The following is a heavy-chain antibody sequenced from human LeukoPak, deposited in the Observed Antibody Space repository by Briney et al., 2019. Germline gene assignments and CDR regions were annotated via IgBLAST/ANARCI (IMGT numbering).Heavy chain of an antibody. CDR2: ISAYNGNT. Sequence: ASVKVSCKASGYTFTGYYMHWVRQAPGQGLEWMGWISAYNGNTNYAQKLQGRVTMTTDTSTSTAYMELRSLRSDDTAVYYCARSDSSGWRNDAFDIWGQGTMVTVSS. J-gene: IGHJ3*02. CDR1: GYTFTGYY. CDR3: ARSDSSGWRNDAFDI. D-gene: IGHD6-19*01. V-gene: IGHV1-18*04.